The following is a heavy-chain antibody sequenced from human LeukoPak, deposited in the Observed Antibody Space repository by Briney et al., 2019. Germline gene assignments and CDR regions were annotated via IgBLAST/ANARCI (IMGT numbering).Heavy chain of an antibody. J-gene: IGHJ6*02. CDR2: ISAYNGNT. V-gene: IGHV1-18*01. Sequence: ASVKVSCKASGYTFTSYGISWVRQAPGQGLEWMGWISAYNGNTNYAQKLQGRVTMTTDTSTSTAYMELRSLRSGDTAVYYCARDGPAAGTRYYYYGMDVWGQGTTVTVSS. D-gene: IGHD6-13*01. CDR1: GYTFTSYG. CDR3: ARDGPAAGTRYYYYGMDV.